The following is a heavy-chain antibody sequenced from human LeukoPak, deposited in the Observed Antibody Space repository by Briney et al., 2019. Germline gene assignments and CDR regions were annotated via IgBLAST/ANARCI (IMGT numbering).Heavy chain of an antibody. J-gene: IGHJ4*02. CDR3: ARDPAYSRGFGSEFSY. D-gene: IGHD6-19*01. CDR1: GFTFNTYA. CDR2: ISHDGSDT. Sequence: GGSLRLSCAASGFTFNTYAMHWVRQAPGKGLDWVALISHDGSDTSYAASVKGRFTISRDYSTNTLYLQMSSLRPEDTAIYYCARDPAYSRGFGSEFSYWGQGTLVTVSS. V-gene: IGHV3-30*14.